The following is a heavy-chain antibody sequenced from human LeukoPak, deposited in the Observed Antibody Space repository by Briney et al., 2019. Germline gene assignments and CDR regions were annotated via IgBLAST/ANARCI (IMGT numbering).Heavy chain of an antibody. CDR3: AELGITMIGGV. D-gene: IGHD3-10*02. CDR2: ISSSSSTI. Sequence: GGSLRLSCAASGFTFSSYEMNWVRQAPGKGLEWVSYISSSSSTIYYEESVKGRFTISRDNARNSLYLQMNSLRAEDTAVYYCAELGITMIGGVWGKGTTVTISS. V-gene: IGHV3-48*03. J-gene: IGHJ6*04. CDR1: GFTFSSYE.